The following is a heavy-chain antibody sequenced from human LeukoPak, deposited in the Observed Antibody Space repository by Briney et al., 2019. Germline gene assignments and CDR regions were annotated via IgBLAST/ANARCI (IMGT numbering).Heavy chain of an antibody. CDR2: ISAYNGNT. CDR1: GYTFTSYG. Sequence: ASAKVSCKASGYTFTSYGISWVRQAPGQGLEWMGWISAYNGNTNYAQKLQGRVTMTTDTSTSTAYMELRSLRSDDTAVYYCARAATYYDDSSGYSSDYWGQGTLVTVSS. V-gene: IGHV1-18*01. D-gene: IGHD3-22*01. CDR3: ARAATYYDDSSGYSSDY. J-gene: IGHJ4*02.